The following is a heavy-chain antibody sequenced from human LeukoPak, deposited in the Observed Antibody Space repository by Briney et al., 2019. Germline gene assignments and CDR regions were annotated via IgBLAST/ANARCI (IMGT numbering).Heavy chain of an antibody. Sequence: SETLSLTCTVSGGSISSYYWSWIRQPPGKGLEGSGYIYYSGSTNYNPSLKSRVTISVDTSKNQFSLKLSSVTAADTAVYYCARGFYGSAGTGYFDYWGQGTLVTVSS. CDR1: GGSISSYY. CDR3: ARGFYGSAGTGYFDY. D-gene: IGHD3-10*01. CDR2: IYYSGST. V-gene: IGHV4-59*01. J-gene: IGHJ4*02.